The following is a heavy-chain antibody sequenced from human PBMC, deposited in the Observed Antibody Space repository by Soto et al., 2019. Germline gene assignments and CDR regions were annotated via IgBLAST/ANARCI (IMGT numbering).Heavy chain of an antibody. V-gene: IGHV4-61*03. D-gene: IGHD2-21*01. CDR3: ARDLVAIGGRVYAFDL. Sequence: QVQLQESGPGLVRPSETLSLTCTVAGDSVSSGSHHWNWIRQAPGKGLEWIGSIYFTGRTNHNPSLKSRVTISVVTSKNHLSLNLPSVTAADTAVYYCARDLVAIGGRVYAFDLWGQGTMVTVSS. J-gene: IGHJ3*01. CDR1: GDSVSSGSHH. CDR2: IYFTGRT.